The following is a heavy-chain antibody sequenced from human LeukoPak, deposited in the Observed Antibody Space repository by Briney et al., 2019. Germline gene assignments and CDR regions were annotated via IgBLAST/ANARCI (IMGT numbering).Heavy chain of an antibody. J-gene: IGHJ4*02. Sequence: GGSLRLSCAASGFTFSSYGMTWVRQAPGKGLEWVSAISGGGDITYYADSVTGRFTISRDNSKDTLFLQMHSLRPGDTAVYYCVREDTPATANYWGQGTLVTISS. CDR3: VREDTPATANY. CDR2: ISGGGDIT. D-gene: IGHD2-21*02. V-gene: IGHV3-23*01. CDR1: GFTFSSYG.